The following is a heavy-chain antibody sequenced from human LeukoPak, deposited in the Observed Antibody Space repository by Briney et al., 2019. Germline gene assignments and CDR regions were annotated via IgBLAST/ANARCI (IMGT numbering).Heavy chain of an antibody. D-gene: IGHD3-22*01. V-gene: IGHV1-2*02. CDR3: AREYYDSSGYSYYFDY. J-gene: IGHJ4*02. Sequence: ASVQVSCKASGYTFTGYYMHWVRQAPGPGLEWMGWINPNSGGTNYAQKFPVRVTMTRDTSISTAYMELSRLRSDDTAVYYCAREYYDSSGYSYYFDYWGQGTLVTVSS. CDR1: GYTFTGYY. CDR2: INPNSGGT.